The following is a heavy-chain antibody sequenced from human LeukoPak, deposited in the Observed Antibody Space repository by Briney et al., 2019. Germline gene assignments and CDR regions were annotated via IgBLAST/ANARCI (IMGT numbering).Heavy chain of an antibody. J-gene: IGHJ4*02. CDR3: ARQASYSTSPLGYHFDF. CDR2: LHYSGNT. V-gene: IGHV4-39*01. CDR1: GGSISGTAYY. Sequence: SETLSLTCTVSGGSISGTAYYWGWIRQPPGKGLEWIGSLHYSGNTYYNPSLKSRVTISIDTPKNQFSLKLTSVTAADTAVFYCARQASYSTSPLGYHFDFWGQGILVTVSS. D-gene: IGHD2-2*01.